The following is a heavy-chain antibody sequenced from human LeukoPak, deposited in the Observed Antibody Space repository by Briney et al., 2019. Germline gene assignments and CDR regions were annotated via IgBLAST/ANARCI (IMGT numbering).Heavy chain of an antibody. CDR3: ARADNSAPRWGYYYYGMDV. CDR2: IIPIFGTA. V-gene: IGHV1-69*13. CDR1: GGTFSSYA. Sequence: SVTVSCKASGGTFSSYAISWVRQAPGQGLEWMGGIIPIFGTANYAQKFQGRVTITADESTSTAYMELSSLRSEDTAVYYCARADNSAPRWGYYYYGMDVWGQGTTVTVSS. D-gene: IGHD1-20*01. J-gene: IGHJ6*02.